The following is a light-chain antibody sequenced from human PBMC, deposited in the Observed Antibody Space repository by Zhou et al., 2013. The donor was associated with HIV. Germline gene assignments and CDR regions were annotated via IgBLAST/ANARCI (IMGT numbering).Light chain of an antibody. CDR2: AAS. V-gene: IGKV1-5*01. CDR3: QQVNSYPRT. CDR1: QNINTW. J-gene: IGKJ1*01. Sequence: DIQMTQSPSRLAASVGDTVTITCRASQNINTWLAWYQHKPGKAPKLLIYAASSLQSGVPSRFSGSGYGTDFTLAISSLQPEDFATYYCQQVNSYPRTFGQGTKVE.